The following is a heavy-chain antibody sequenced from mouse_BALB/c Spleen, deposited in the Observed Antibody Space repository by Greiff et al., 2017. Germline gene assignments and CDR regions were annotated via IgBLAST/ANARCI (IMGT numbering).Heavy chain of an antibody. V-gene: IGHV1-9*01. D-gene: IGHD1-2*01. CDR1: GYTFSSYW. Sequence: QLQQSGAELMKPGASVKISCKATGYTFSSYWIEWVKQRPGHGLEWIGEILPGSGSTNYNEKFKGKATFTADTSSNTAYMQLSSLTSEDSAVYYCAREITTALMDYWGQGTSVTVSS. J-gene: IGHJ4*01. CDR3: AREITTALMDY. CDR2: ILPGSGST.